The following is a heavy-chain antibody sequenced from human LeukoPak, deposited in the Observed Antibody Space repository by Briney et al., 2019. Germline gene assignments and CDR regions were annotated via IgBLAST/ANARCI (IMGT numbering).Heavy chain of an antibody. CDR3: VRVAVNNYYDSSGYLAFDI. J-gene: IGHJ3*02. CDR1: GYTFTSYD. CDR2: IIPIFGTA. D-gene: IGHD3-22*01. V-gene: IGHV1-69*13. Sequence: SVKVSCKASGYTFTSYDINWVRQAPGQGLEWMGGIIPIFGTANYAQKFQGRVTITADESTSTAYMELSSLRSEDTAVYYCVRVAVNNYYDSSGYLAFDIWGQGTMVTVSS.